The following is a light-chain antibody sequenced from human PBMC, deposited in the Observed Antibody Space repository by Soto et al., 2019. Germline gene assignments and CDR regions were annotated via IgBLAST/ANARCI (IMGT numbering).Light chain of an antibody. CDR3: ISWTTSTTMI. Sequence: QSVLTQPASVSGSPGQSITISCTGTRSDIGAYNFVSWYQQHPGEVPKLILYDVNVRPSGVSNRFSGSKSGNTASLTISGLQAEDEADYYCISWTTSTTMIFGGGTKLTVL. CDR2: DVN. V-gene: IGLV2-14*03. CDR1: RSDIGAYNF. J-gene: IGLJ2*01.